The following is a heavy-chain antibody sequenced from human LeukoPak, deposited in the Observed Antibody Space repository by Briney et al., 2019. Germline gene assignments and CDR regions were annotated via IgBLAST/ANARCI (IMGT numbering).Heavy chain of an antibody. CDR3: ARGNIVVVPAAKQEGMDV. Sequence: VASVKVSCKASGYTFTSYYMHWVRQAPGQGLEWMGWINPNSGGTNYAQKFQGRVTMTRDTSISTAYMELSRLRSDDTAVYYCARGNIVVVPAAKQEGMDVWGQGTTVTVSS. D-gene: IGHD2-2*01. J-gene: IGHJ6*02. CDR2: INPNSGGT. CDR1: GYTFTSYY. V-gene: IGHV1-2*02.